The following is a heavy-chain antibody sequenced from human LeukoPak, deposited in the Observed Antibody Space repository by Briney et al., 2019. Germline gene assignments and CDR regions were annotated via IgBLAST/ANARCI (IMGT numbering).Heavy chain of an antibody. Sequence: PSETLSLTCTVSGGSISSRSYYWGWIRQPPGKGLEWIGYIYYSGSTNYNPSLKSRVTISVDTSKNQFSLKLSSVTAADTAVYYCARVGSGDYGYFDYWGQGTLVTVSS. CDR3: ARVGSGDYGYFDY. V-gene: IGHV4-61*05. CDR2: IYYSGST. D-gene: IGHD4-17*01. CDR1: GGSISSRSYY. J-gene: IGHJ4*02.